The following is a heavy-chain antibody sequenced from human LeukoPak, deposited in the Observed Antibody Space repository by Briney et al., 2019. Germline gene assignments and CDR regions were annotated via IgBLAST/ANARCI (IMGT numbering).Heavy chain of an antibody. D-gene: IGHD2-2*01. V-gene: IGHV3-15*01. CDR1: GFTFSNAW. CDR2: IKSKTDGGTT. Sequence: PGGSLRLSCAASGFTFSNAWVSWVRQAPGKGLEWVGRIKSKTDGGTTDYAAPVKGRFTISRDDSKNTLYLQMNSLKTEDTAVYYCTTGTRDYCSSTSCRHYYYYYGMDVWGQGTTVTVSS. CDR3: TTGTRDYCSSTSCRHYYYYYGMDV. J-gene: IGHJ6*02.